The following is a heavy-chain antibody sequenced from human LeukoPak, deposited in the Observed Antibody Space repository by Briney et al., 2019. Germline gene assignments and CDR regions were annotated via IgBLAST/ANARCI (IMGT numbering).Heavy chain of an antibody. CDR3: ARVDLLTGYYFFDY. D-gene: IGHD3-9*01. CDR1: GYTFSNYG. J-gene: IGHJ4*02. Sequence: RASVKVSCKASGYTFSNYGISWVRQAPGQGLEWVGWIRGDNGNTNYAQKLQGRVTMTTDTSTSTAYMELRSLGSDETAVYYYARVDLLTGYYFFDYWGQGTLVTVSS. V-gene: IGHV1-18*01. CDR2: IRGDNGNT.